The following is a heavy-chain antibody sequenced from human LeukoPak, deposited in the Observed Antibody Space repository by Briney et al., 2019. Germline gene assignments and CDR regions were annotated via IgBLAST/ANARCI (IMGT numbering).Heavy chain of an antibody. D-gene: IGHD1-26*01. V-gene: IGHV1-2*02. J-gene: IGHJ3*02. Sequence: ASVKVSCKASGYTFTAYYMHWVRQAPGQGLEWMGWINPNSGGTNYAQKFQGRVTMTRDTSISTAYMELSRLRSDDTAVYYCARAGIVGATGAFDIWGQGTMVTVSS. CDR3: ARAGIVGATGAFDI. CDR2: INPNSGGT. CDR1: GYTFTAYY.